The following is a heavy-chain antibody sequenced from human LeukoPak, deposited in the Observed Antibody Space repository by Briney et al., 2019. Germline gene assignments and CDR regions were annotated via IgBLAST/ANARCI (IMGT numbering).Heavy chain of an antibody. CDR2: ICWNSGSI. V-gene: IGHV3-9*01. CDR1: GFTFDDYA. CDR3: AKDRGHSNWNYFDH. Sequence: GGSLRLSCAASGFTFDDYAMHWVRQAPGKGLEWVAGICWNSGSICYADSVKGRFTISRDNSKNSLYLQMNSLRAEDTALYYCAKDRGHSNWNYFDHWGQGTLVTVSS. J-gene: IGHJ4*02. D-gene: IGHD3-3*01.